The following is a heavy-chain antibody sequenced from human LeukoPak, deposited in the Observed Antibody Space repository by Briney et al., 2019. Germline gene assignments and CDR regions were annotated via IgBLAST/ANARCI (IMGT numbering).Heavy chain of an antibody. D-gene: IGHD4-17*01. CDR1: GGSISSGGYY. CDR2: IYYSGST. J-gene: IGHJ5*02. Sequence: SETLSLTCTVSGGSISSGGYYWSWIRQHPGKGLEWIGYIYYSGSTYYNPSLKSRVTISVDTSKNQFSLKLSSVTAADTAVYYCARSVTYGDYDGLRWFDPWGQGTLVTVSS. V-gene: IGHV4-31*03. CDR3: ARSVTYGDYDGLRWFDP.